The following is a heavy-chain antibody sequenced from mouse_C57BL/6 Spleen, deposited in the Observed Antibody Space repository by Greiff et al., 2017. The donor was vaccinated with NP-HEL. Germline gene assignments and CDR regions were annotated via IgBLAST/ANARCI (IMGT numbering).Heavy chain of an antibody. D-gene: IGHD1-1*01. CDR2: IYPGSGNT. J-gene: IGHJ2*01. Sequence: QVQLKESGAELVRPGASVKLSCKASGYTFTDYYINWVKQRPGQGLEWIARIYPGSGNTYYNEKFKGKATLTAEKSSSTAYMQLSSLTSEDSAVYFCARGYYYGSSYFDYWGQGTTLTVSS. CDR1: GYTFTDYY. CDR3: ARGYYYGSSYFDY. V-gene: IGHV1-76*01.